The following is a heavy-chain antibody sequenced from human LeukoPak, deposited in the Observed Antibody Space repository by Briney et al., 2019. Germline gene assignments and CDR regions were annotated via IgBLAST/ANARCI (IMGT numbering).Heavy chain of an antibody. CDR2: INNDGTCT. CDR3: GREIEAPGKTLDY. CDR1: GFASSSYW. J-gene: IGHJ4*02. V-gene: IGHV3-74*01. Sequence: GGSLRLSCAVSGFASSSYWMHWVRQAPGKGLVWVSRINNDGTCTVYADSVKGRFTISRDNAKNTLYLQMNSLRPEDTAVYYCGREIEAPGKTLDYWGQGTLVTVSS.